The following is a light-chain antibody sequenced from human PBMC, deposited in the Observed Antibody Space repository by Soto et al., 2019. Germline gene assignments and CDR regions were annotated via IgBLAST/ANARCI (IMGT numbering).Light chain of an antibody. V-gene: IGLV2-14*01. CDR1: NTNIGNHF. CDR2: QVT. J-gene: IGLJ1*01. Sequence: QSVLTQPPSLFAAPGQNVTISCSGSNTNIGNHFVSWYQQLPGTAPKLMIYQVTIRPSGISNRFSGSKSGNTASLTISGLQAEDEADYYCTSFSSSTSLYVFGTGTKLTVL. CDR3: TSFSSSTSLYV.